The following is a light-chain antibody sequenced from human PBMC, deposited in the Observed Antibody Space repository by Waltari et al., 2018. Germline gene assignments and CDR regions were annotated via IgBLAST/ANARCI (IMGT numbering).Light chain of an antibody. V-gene: IGKV1-39*01. CDR3: QQSYATVWT. CDR2: AAS. CDR1: QSISNY. J-gene: IGKJ1*01. Sequence: DIQMTQSPSSLSASVGDRVSITCRTSQSISNYLNWYHQRPGEAPHLLIYAASSLQSGVSSRFSGSGSGTDFSLTISSLQPEYVGIYYCQQSYATVWTFGLGTKVEIK.